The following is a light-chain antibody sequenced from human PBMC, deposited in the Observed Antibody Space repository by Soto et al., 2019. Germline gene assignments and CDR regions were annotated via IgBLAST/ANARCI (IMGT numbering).Light chain of an antibody. CDR2: GAS. V-gene: IGKV3-15*01. J-gene: IGKJ1*01. Sequence: IVLTQSPGTLSLSPGERATLSCRASQTVSSTYLAWSQQKPGQAPRLLIYGASTRATGIPARFSGSGSGTEFTITISSLQSEDFAVYYCQQFNNWPRTFGQGTKVDI. CDR3: QQFNNWPRT. CDR1: QTVSSTY.